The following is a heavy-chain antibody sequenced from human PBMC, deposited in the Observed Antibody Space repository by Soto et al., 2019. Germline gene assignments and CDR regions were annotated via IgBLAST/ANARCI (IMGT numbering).Heavy chain of an antibody. Sequence: GESPKISCKGSGYSFTSYWISWVRQMPGKGLEWMGRIDPSDSCTNYSPSFQGHVTISADKSISTAYLQWSSLKASDTAMYYCATHGGYDILNWFDPWGQGTLVTVSS. CDR3: ATHGGYDILNWFDP. J-gene: IGHJ5*02. D-gene: IGHD3-9*01. CDR2: IDPSDSCT. V-gene: IGHV5-10-1*01. CDR1: GYSFTSYW.